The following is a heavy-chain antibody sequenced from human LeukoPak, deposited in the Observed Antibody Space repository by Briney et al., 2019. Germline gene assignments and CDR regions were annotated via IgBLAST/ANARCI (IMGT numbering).Heavy chain of an antibody. CDR3: ARGWYCSGGSCRKKSRHYYYYYGMDV. CDR2: INHSGNT. Sequence: PSETLSLTCAVYGGSFSGYSWSWIRQPPGKGPEWIGGINHSGNTDYHPALKSRVTISVDTSKNQFSLKLSSVTAADTAVYYCARGWYCSGGSCRKKSRHYYYYYGMDVWGQGTTVTVSS. CDR1: GGSFSGYS. J-gene: IGHJ6*02. D-gene: IGHD2-15*01. V-gene: IGHV4-34*01.